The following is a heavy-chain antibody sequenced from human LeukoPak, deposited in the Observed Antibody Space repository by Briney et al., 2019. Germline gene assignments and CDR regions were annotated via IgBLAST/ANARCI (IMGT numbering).Heavy chain of an antibody. CDR3: VRDHVFYDSTAYYFHRDIVY. D-gene: IGHD3-22*01. J-gene: IGHJ4*02. Sequence: GGSLRLSCAASGFTFSNAWMCWVRQAPGKGLEWVGRIKSKTDGGTTDYAAPVKGRFTISRDDSKNTLYLEMNSLKTEDTAVYYCVRDHVFYDSTAYYFHRDIVYWGQGTLVAVSS. CDR2: IKSKTDGGTT. V-gene: IGHV3-15*01. CDR1: GFTFSNAW.